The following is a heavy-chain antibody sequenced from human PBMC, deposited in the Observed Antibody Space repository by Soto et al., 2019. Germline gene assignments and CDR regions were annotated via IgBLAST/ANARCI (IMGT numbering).Heavy chain of an antibody. CDR2: IHHSGST. V-gene: IGHV4-34*01. D-gene: IGHD3-10*01. CDR1: GGSLSGSY. J-gene: IGHJ4*02. CDR3: ARTVTYYYGSGSSYYFDY. Sequence: SETLSLTCAVYGGSLSGSYWSWIRQPPGTGLEWIGEIHHSGSTYYNPSLKSRVTLSVDTSKNQFSLKLSSVTAADTAVYYCARTVTYYYGSGSSYYFDYWGQGTLVTVSS.